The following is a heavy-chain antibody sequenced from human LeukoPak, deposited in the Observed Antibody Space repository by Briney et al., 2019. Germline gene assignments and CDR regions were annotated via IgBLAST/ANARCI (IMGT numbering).Heavy chain of an antibody. CDR1: GFTFRSYA. D-gene: IGHD6-13*01. CDR3: AKTPSGYSSSYFDY. Sequence: RTGGSLRLSFAASGFTFRSYAMSWVRQAPGKGLEWASAISGSGGSTYYADSVKGRFTISRDNSKNTLYLQMNSLRAEDTAVYYCAKTPSGYSSSYFDYWGQGTLVTVSS. V-gene: IGHV3-23*01. J-gene: IGHJ4*02. CDR2: ISGSGGST.